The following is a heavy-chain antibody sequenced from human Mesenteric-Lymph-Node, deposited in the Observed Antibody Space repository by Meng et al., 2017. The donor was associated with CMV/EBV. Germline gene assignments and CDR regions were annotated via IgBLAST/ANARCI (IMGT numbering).Heavy chain of an antibody. V-gene: IGHV3-66*02. J-gene: IGHJ6*02. Sequence: GESLKISCAASGLTVSTNYMSWVRQAPGKGLQWVSLIYRGGNTYYADSVKGRFTISRDNSKDMLYLQMNSLGGEDTAVYYCARLLITIDYYNHGMDVWGQGTTVTVSS. CDR3: ARLLITIDYYNHGMDV. D-gene: IGHD3-9*01. CDR1: GLTVSTNY. CDR2: IYRGGNT.